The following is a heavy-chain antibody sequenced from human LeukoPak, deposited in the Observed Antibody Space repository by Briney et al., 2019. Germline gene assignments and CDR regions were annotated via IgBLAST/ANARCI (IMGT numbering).Heavy chain of an antibody. Sequence: PSETLSLTCTVSGGSISSGGYYWSWIRQPPGKGLEWIGYIYHSGSTYYNPSLKSRVTISADTSKNHFSLKLNSVTTADTAVYYCTRGAGWLIDYWGQGILVTVSS. CDR2: IYHSGST. CDR1: GGSISSGGYY. CDR3: TRGAGWLIDY. V-gene: IGHV4-30-2*01. J-gene: IGHJ4*02. D-gene: IGHD3-16*01.